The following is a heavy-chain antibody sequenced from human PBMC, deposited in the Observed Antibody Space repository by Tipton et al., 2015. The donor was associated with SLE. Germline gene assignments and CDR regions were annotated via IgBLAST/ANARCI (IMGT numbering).Heavy chain of an antibody. D-gene: IGHD3-10*01. J-gene: IGHJ4*02. Sequence: TLSLTCSVSGGFIIGFYWIWIRQPPGRELEWIGYISESGLTKYNPSLKSRLTISVETSKNQFSLKLSSVSAADTAVYYCARKTYYYGSGSYYFDYWGQGTLVTVSS. CDR1: GGFIIGFY. CDR2: ISESGLT. V-gene: IGHV4-59*01. CDR3: ARKTYYYGSGSYYFDY.